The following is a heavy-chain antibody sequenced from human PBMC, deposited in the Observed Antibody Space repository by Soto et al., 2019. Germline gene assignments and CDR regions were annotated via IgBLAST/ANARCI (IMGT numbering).Heavy chain of an antibody. CDR2: LDYEEGER. J-gene: IGHJ4*02. V-gene: IGHV1-24*01. D-gene: IGHD4-17*01. CDR1: GTSLSGLP. CDR3: AAGVTTFDY. Sequence: ASVKVSCKVSGTSLSGLPMHWVRQAPGEGLEWMGSLDYEEGERSFAHRFQGRLTVTEDTSTDTAYMELSSLMSEDTAVYYCAAGVTTFDYWGQGTLVTVSS.